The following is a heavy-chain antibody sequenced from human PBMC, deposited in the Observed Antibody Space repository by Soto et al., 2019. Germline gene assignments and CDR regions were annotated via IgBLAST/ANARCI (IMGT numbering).Heavy chain of an antibody. D-gene: IGHD5-12*01. J-gene: IGHJ4*02. CDR3: ASQSSEWLLFAS. Sequence: EVQLVESGGGLVQPGGSLRLSCAVSGFTFSSYSMNWVRQAPGKGLEWVSYISSSSSTIYYTDSVKGRFTISRDNAKNSLYLQMNSLRAEDTAVYYCASQSSEWLLFASWGQGTLVTVSS. CDR2: ISSSSSTI. V-gene: IGHV3-48*01. CDR1: GFTFSSYS.